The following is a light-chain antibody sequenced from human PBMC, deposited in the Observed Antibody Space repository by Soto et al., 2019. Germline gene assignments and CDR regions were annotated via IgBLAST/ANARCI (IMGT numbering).Light chain of an antibody. V-gene: IGKV1-33*01. J-gene: IGKJ4*01. CDR1: QDISNY. Sequence: DIQMTQSPSSLSASVGDRVTITYQASQDISNYLNWYQQKPGKAPKLLIFDASNVETGVPSRFSGSGSGTDFTFTIHSLQPEDAATYYCQQYEDLPLTFGGGTK. CDR2: DAS. CDR3: QQYEDLPLT.